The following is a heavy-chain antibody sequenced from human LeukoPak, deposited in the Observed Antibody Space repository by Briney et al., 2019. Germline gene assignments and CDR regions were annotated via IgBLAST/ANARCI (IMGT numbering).Heavy chain of an antibody. V-gene: IGHV4-59*08. CDR1: GASISSYF. CDR2: IYYSGST. CDR3: ARYDYGSGYPGSWLDP. Sequence: SETLSLTCTVSGASISSYFWTWIRQSPGKGLEWIGYIYYSGSTSYNPSLKSRVTISVDTSKNQFSLKLNSVTAADTAVYYCARYDYGSGYPGSWLDPWGQGTLVTVSS. D-gene: IGHD3-10*01. J-gene: IGHJ5*02.